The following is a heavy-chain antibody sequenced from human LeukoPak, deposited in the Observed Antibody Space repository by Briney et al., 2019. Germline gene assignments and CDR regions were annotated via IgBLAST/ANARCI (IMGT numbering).Heavy chain of an antibody. CDR1: GGSFSGYY. D-gene: IGHD3-22*01. V-gene: IGHV4-34*01. Sequence: PSETLSLTCAVYGGSFSGYYWSWIRQPPGKGLEWIGEINHSGSTNYNPSLKSRVTISVDTSKNQFSLKLSSVTAADTAVYYCARGFGYYYDILDWGQGTLVTVSS. CDR2: INHSGST. CDR3: ARGFGYYYDILD. J-gene: IGHJ4*02.